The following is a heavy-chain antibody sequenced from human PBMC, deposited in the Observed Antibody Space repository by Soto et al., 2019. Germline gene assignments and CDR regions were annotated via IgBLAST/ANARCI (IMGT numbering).Heavy chain of an antibody. D-gene: IGHD3-10*01. CDR2: ISAYNGNT. V-gene: IGHV1-18*01. J-gene: IGHJ6*02. CDR1: GYTFTSYG. CDR3: ARAPMDRGVHYDGMDV. Sequence: QVQLVQSGAEVKKPGASVKVSCKASGYTFTSYGISWVRRAPGQGLEWMGWISAYNGNTSYAQKLQGRVTMTTDTSTCTAYMELRSLRSDDTAVYYCARAPMDRGVHYDGMDVWSQGTTVTVSS.